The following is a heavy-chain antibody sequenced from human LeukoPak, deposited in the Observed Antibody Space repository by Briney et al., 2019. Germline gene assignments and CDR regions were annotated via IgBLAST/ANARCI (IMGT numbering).Heavy chain of an antibody. J-gene: IGHJ4*02. Sequence: GGSLRLSCAASGFTFSSYAMSWVRQAPGKGLEWVSAISGSGGSTYYADSVKGRFTISRDNSKNTLYLQMNSLRAEDTAVYYCARDSDSGWYRRFDYWGQGTLVTVSS. CDR2: ISGSGGST. CDR3: ARDSDSGWYRRFDY. CDR1: GFTFSSYA. D-gene: IGHD6-19*01. V-gene: IGHV3-23*01.